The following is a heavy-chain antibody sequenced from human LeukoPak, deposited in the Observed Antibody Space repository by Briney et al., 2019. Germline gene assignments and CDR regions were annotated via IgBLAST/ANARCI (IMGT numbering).Heavy chain of an antibody. Sequence: GGSLRLSCAASGFIFSSYGMHWVRQAPGKGLEWVAFIRYDGSNKYHADSVKGRFTISRDNSKNTLHLQMNSLRAEDTAVYYCAKGPPNYDFWSGYFYYWGQGTLVTVSS. J-gene: IGHJ4*02. CDR3: AKGPPNYDFWSGYFYY. D-gene: IGHD3-3*01. CDR2: IRYDGSNK. V-gene: IGHV3-30*02. CDR1: GFIFSSYG.